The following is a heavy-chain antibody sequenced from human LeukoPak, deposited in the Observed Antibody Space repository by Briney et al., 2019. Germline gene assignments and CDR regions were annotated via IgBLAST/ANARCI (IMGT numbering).Heavy chain of an antibody. V-gene: IGHV3-23*01. D-gene: IGHD6-19*01. CDR1: GFTFSSYG. CDR2: ISGSGGST. Sequence: PGGSLRLSCAASGFTFSSYGMSWVRQAPGKGLEWVSAISGSGGSTYYADSVKGRFTISRDNSKNTPYLQMNSLRAEDTAVYYCARDSGIAVAGTGDYWGQGTLVTVSS. J-gene: IGHJ4*02. CDR3: ARDSGIAVAGTGDY.